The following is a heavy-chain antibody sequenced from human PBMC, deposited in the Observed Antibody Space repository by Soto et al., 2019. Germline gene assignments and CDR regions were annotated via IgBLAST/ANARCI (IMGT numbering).Heavy chain of an antibody. CDR1: GDTFSHYV. CDR2: LAPISGSP. CDR3: ARIGVGSRR. J-gene: IGHJ3*01. V-gene: IGHV1-69*18. Sequence: VQMVQSGVEVKEPGSSVKVSCTNSGDTFSHYVMSWVRQAPGQGLEWMGSLAPISGSPNYAERFEGRLTISADAGTSTMYMELRSLKYDDTAVYYCARIGVGSRRWGQGTMVTVSS. D-gene: IGHD1-26*01.